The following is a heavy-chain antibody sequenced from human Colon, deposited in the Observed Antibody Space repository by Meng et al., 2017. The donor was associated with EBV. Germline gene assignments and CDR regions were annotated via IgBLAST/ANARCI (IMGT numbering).Heavy chain of an antibody. CDR1: GGSINSGDYY. J-gene: IGHJ4*02. V-gene: IGHV4-30-4*01. CDR3: ARNYYFDY. CDR2: IYYTGST. Sequence: QVRLQVSGPGLVKPSHPMSLTCTVSGGSINSGDYYWSWIRQPPGKGLEWIGYIYYTGSTYYNPSLKSRVTISMDTSKNQFSLRLSSVTAADTAVYYCARNYYFDYWGQGTLVTVSS.